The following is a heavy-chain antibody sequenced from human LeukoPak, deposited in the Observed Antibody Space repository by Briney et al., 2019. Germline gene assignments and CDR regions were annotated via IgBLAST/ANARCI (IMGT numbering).Heavy chain of an antibody. CDR1: GYTFTGYW. D-gene: IGHD3-22*01. V-gene: IGHV5-51*01. CDR2: IYPGDSDT. J-gene: IGHJ4*02. CDR3: ASFGTTYYYDSSGYSPYFDY. Sequence: KVSCKASGYTFTGYWIGWVRQMPGKGLEWMGIIYPGDSDTRYSPSFQGQVTISADKSISTAYLQWSSLKASDTAMYYCASFGTTYYYDSSGYSPYFDYWGQGTLVTVSS.